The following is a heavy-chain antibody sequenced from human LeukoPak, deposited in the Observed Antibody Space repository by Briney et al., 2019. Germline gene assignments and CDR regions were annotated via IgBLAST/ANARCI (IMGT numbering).Heavy chain of an antibody. CDR1: GFTFSSYG. Sequence: PGGSLRLSCAASGFTFSSYGMHWVRQAPGKGLEWVAVISYDGSNKYYADSVKGRFTISRDNSKNTLYLQMNSLRAEDTAVYYCAKEGRPGSIAVAGANWFDPWGQGTLVTVSS. J-gene: IGHJ5*02. CDR2: ISYDGSNK. V-gene: IGHV3-30*18. D-gene: IGHD6-19*01. CDR3: AKEGRPGSIAVAGANWFDP.